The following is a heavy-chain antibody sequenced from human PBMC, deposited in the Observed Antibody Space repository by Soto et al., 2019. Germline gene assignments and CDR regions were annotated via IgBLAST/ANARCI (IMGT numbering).Heavy chain of an antibody. J-gene: IGHJ4*02. D-gene: IGHD3-22*01. V-gene: IGHV4-34*01. CDR3: ARGISVIVGVQGDAPDKSSFDY. CDR2: INHTGST. CDR1: VGSFSGHY. Sequence: PSETLSLTCAVYVGSFSGHYWSWIRQPPGKGLEWIGEINHTGSTNQNPSLKSRVSISVDTSKNQFFLKLRSVTAADTAVYYCARGISVIVGVQGDAPDKSSFDYWSKGTLVTVSS.